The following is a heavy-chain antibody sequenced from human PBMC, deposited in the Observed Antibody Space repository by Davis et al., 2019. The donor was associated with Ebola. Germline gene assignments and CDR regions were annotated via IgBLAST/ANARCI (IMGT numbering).Heavy chain of an antibody. CDR3: TTRRNTYYDFWSGSSPFDY. D-gene: IGHD3-3*01. J-gene: IGHJ4*02. CDR2: IRSKAYGGTT. Sequence: GGSLRLSCTASGFTFGDYAMSWFRQAPGKGLEWVGFIRSKAYGGTTEYAASVKGRFTISRDDPKSIAYLQMNSLKTEDTAVYYCTTRRNTYYDFWSGSSPFDYWGQGTLVTVSS. V-gene: IGHV3-49*03. CDR1: GFTFGDYA.